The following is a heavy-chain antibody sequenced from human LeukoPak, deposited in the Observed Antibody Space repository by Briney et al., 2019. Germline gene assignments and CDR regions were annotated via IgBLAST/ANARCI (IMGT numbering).Heavy chain of an antibody. CDR3: VKDRSIAAPNNDFFDS. CDR1: GFTFNRFY. J-gene: IGHJ4*02. D-gene: IGHD6-6*01. CDR2: ISSNGATT. Sequence: GGSLRLSCSASGFTFNRFYLRWVRQAPGKGLEFVSHISSNGATTYYADSVKGRFTISRDNSKNTLYLQTSSLRADDTAVYYCVKDRSIAAPNNDFFDSWGQGALVTVSS. V-gene: IGHV3-64D*06.